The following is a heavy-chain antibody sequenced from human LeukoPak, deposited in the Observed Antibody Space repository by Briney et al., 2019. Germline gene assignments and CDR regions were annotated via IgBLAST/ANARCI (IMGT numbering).Heavy chain of an antibody. D-gene: IGHD3-16*02. J-gene: IGHJ4*02. CDR3: ARAFLGELSLPLDF. CDR1: GFTFNSYV. V-gene: IGHV3-30*03. CDR2: ISYVGNKE. Sequence: PGGSLRLSCAASGFTFNSYVMHWVRQAPGKGLEWVAVISYVGNKEYYADSVKGRFTISRDNSMNTVYLQMNSLRPEDTAVYYCARAFLGELSLPLDFWGQGILVTVSS.